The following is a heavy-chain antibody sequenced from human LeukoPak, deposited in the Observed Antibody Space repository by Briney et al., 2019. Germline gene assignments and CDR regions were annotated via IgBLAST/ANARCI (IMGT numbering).Heavy chain of an antibody. J-gene: IGHJ3*02. CDR1: GGSISSGGYY. D-gene: IGHD2-15*01. CDR2: IYYSGST. CDR3: AREGGGGAEIRAFDI. Sequence: PSETLSLTCTVSGGSISSGGYYWSWIRQHPGTGLEWIGYIYYSGSTYYNPSLKSRVTISVDTSKNQFSLKLSSVTAADTAVYYCAREGGGGAEIRAFDIWGQGTMVTVSS. V-gene: IGHV4-31*03.